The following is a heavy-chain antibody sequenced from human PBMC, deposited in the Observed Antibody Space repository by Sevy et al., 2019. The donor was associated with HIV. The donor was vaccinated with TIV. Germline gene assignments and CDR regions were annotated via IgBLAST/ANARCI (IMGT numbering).Heavy chain of an antibody. V-gene: IGHV3-23*01. CDR2: ISGRGDTT. D-gene: IGHD3-3*01. CDR1: GFTFNDYA. CDR3: AKDHYTAVTIFGVITPGYYGMDV. Sequence: GGSLRLSCAASGFTFNDYAMSWVRQAPGKGLEWVSTISGRGDTTNYADSVKGRFTISRDNSKNTLYLQMNSLIAEDSAVLYCAKDHYTAVTIFGVITPGYYGMDVWGQGTTVTVSS. J-gene: IGHJ6*02.